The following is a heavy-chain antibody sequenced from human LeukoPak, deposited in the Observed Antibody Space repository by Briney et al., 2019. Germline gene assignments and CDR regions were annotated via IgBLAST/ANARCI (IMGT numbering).Heavy chain of an antibody. V-gene: IGHV4-39*07. CDR2: IYYSGST. CDR1: GGSISSSSYY. J-gene: IGHJ6*03. Sequence: SETLSLTCTVSGGSISSSSYYWGWIRQPPGKGLEWIGSIYYSGSTYYNPSLKSRVTISVDTSKNQFSLKLSSVTAADTAVYYCASYRGSYPHYYYMDVWGKGTTVTVSS. CDR3: ASYRGSYPHYYYMDV. D-gene: IGHD1-26*01.